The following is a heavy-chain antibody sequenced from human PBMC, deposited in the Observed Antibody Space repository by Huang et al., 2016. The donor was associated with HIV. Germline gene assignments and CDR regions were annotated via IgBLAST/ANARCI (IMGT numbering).Heavy chain of an antibody. CDR1: GGAFSDSY. J-gene: IGHJ4*02. V-gene: IGHV4-34*02. CDR2: ISQSGSC. CDR3: ARSRDYYGTSPDY. Sequence: QVHLQQWGAGLLRPSETLSLTCAVYGGAFSDSYRSGIRQPPGKGLEWIGEISQSGSCNHHPSLKGRLIISLDTSKRQFFLKLISVTAAAAAVYYCARSRDYYGTSPDYWGQGTLVTVSS. D-gene: IGHD3-10*01.